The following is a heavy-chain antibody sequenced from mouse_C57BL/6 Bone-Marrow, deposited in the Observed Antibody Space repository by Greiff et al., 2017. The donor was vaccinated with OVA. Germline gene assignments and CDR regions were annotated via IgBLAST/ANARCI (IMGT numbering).Heavy chain of an antibody. J-gene: IGHJ4*01. CDR3: ASYGNYVFYAMDY. CDR2: IYPRSGNT. CDR1: GYTFTSYG. Sequence: QVQLQQSGAELARPGASVKLSCKASGYTFTSYGISWVKQRTGQGLEWIGEIYPRSGNTYYNEKFKGKATLSADKSSSTAYMELRSLTSKDSAVYFCASYGNYVFYAMDYWGQGTSVTVSS. D-gene: IGHD2-1*01. V-gene: IGHV1-81*01.